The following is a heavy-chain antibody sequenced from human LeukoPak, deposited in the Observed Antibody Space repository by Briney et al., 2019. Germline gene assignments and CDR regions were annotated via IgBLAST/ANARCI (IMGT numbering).Heavy chain of an antibody. V-gene: IGHV3-23*01. Sequence: PGGSLRLSCAASGFTFSSYAMSWVRQAPGKGLEWVSAISGSGGSTYYADSVKGRFTISRDNSKNTLYLQMNSLRAEDTAVYYCAKTGYDSIWGSYRPTFFDYWGQGTLVTVSS. CDR1: GFTFSSYA. CDR2: ISGSGGST. CDR3: AKTGYDSIWGSYRPTFFDY. J-gene: IGHJ4*02. D-gene: IGHD3-16*02.